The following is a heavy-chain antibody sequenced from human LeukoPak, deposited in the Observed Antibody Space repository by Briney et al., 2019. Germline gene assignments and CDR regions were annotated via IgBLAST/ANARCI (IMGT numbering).Heavy chain of an antibody. V-gene: IGHV4-61*02. Sequence: SETLSLTCTVSGGSINSGSYYWSWIRQPAGKGLEWIGRMYTSGSTNYNPSLKSRVTISVDTSKNQFSLKLSSVTAADTAVYYCARVGVYCSSTSCYYANWFDPWGQGTLVTVSS. J-gene: IGHJ5*02. CDR1: GGSINSGSYY. CDR2: MYTSGST. CDR3: ARVGVYCSSTSCYYANWFDP. D-gene: IGHD2-2*01.